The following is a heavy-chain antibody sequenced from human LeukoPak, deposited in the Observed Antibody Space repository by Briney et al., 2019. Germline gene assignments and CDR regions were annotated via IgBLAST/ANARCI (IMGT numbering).Heavy chain of an antibody. J-gene: IGHJ3*02. CDR1: GYTFTSYY. Sequence: GASVKVSCKPFGYTFTSYYIHWVRQAPGQGLEWMGIINPRGDYTTYAQNFQGRVTMTRDTSTSIIYMELSSLRSEDTAVYYCARSGYLVVTAYDAFDIWGQGTMVTVSS. V-gene: IGHV1-46*01. CDR2: INPRGDYT. CDR3: ARSGYLVVTAYDAFDI. D-gene: IGHD2-21*02.